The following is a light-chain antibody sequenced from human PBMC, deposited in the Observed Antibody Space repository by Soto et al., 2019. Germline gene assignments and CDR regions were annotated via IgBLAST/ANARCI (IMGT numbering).Light chain of an antibody. CDR1: KLGDKF. V-gene: IGLV3-1*01. CDR3: QAWDSSTVV. Sequence: SYELNQPPSVSVSPGQTASITCSGDKLGDKFASWYQQKPGQSPVLVMYQDSKRPSGIPERFSGSNSGNTATLTISGTQTMDEADYHCQAWDSSTVVFGGGTKLTVL. CDR2: QDS. J-gene: IGLJ2*01.